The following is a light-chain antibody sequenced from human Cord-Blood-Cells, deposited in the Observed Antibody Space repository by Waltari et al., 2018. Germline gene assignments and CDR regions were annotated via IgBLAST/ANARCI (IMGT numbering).Light chain of an antibody. J-gene: IGLJ3*02. CDR2: GNS. V-gene: IGLV1-40*01. CDR3: QSYDSSLSGWV. CDR1: RSHIGPGYD. Sequence: QSVLTQPPSVSGAPGQRVTISCTRSRSHIGPGYDVHWYQQLPGTAPKLLIHGNSNRPSGVPDRFSGSKSGTSASLAITGLQAEDEADYYCQSYDSSLSGWVFGGGTKLTVL.